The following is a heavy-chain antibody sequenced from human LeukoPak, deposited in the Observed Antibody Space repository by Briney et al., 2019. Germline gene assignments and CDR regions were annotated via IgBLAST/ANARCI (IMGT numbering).Heavy chain of an antibody. J-gene: IGHJ4*02. Sequence: GESLKISCKGSGYSFTNYWIGWVRQMPGKGWEWIGIINAGDSDTRYSPSFQGQVTISADKSISTAYLQWSSLKASDTAMYYCARRDYASETIRGDDYWGQGTLVIVSS. V-gene: IGHV5-51*01. D-gene: IGHD3-10*01. CDR1: GYSFTNYW. CDR3: ARRDYASETIRGDDY. CDR2: INAGDSDT.